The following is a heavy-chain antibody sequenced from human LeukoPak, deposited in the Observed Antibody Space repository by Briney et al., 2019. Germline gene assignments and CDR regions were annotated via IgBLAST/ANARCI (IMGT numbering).Heavy chain of an antibody. J-gene: IGHJ4*02. CDR1: GFTFSRHP. D-gene: IGHD3-10*02. V-gene: IGHV3-7*03. Sequence: GGSLRLSCAASGFTFSRHPMNWVRQAPGKGLEWVASISNGGSATYYVDSVRGRFTISRDDAKNSLFLQMNGLRADDTAVYYCTRENYVPDSWGQGTLVTVSS. CDR2: ISNGGSAT. CDR3: TRENYVPDS.